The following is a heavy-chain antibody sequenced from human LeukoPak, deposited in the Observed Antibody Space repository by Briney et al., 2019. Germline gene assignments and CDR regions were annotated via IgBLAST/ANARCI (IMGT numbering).Heavy chain of an antibody. D-gene: IGHD3-10*02. CDR3: AELGITMIGGV. CDR1: GFTFDDYG. J-gene: IGHJ6*04. Sequence: GGSLRLSCEASGFTFDDYGMGWVRQAPGKGLEWVSGINWNGGSTGYADSVEGRFTISRDNAKNSLYLQMNSLRAEDTALYYCAELGITMIGGVWGKGTTVTISS. CDR2: INWNGGST. V-gene: IGHV3-20*04.